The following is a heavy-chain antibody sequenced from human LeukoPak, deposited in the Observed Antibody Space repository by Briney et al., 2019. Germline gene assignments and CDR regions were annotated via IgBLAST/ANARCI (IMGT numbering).Heavy chain of an antibody. D-gene: IGHD3-3*01. CDR1: GTSICSGAYS. Sequence: PSETLSLTRTVSGTSICSGAYSWSWVRQHPGKGLEWIAYIYYSGNTYYNPSLKRRVTISVDTSKNQFSLKLSSVTAADTAVYYCARTITIFGALGYFDYWGQGTLVTVSS. CDR3: ARTITIFGALGYFDY. CDR2: IYYSGNT. J-gene: IGHJ4*02. V-gene: IGHV4-31*03.